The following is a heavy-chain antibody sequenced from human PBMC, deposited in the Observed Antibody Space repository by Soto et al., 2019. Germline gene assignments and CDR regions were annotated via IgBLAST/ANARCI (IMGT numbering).Heavy chain of an antibody. Sequence: TLSLTCAISGDSVSSTSAAWSWIRQSPSRGLEWLGRTYYRSKWYSDYAVSVKSRITINPDTSKNQYSLQLNSVTPEDTAVYYCARGSYYSGWVWGQGTLVTVS. D-gene: IGHD6-19*01. CDR3: ARGSYYSGWV. CDR1: GDSVSSTSAA. V-gene: IGHV6-1*01. CDR2: TYYRSKWYS. J-gene: IGHJ4*02.